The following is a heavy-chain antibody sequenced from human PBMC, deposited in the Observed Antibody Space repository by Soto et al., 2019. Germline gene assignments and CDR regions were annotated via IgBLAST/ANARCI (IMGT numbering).Heavy chain of an antibody. D-gene: IGHD3-3*01. V-gene: IGHV3-23*04. CDR2: VRGSNDNT. CDR1: GFIFGDYA. Sequence: EVQLVESGGNLVQPGGSLRLSCAASGFIFGDYAMSWVRQAPGKGLEWLSLVRGSNDNTYYADSVRGRFTISRDNSRNTLYLQMNSLRVDDTAIYHCAKDWTHLDYWGQGTLVTVSS. CDR3: AKDWTHLDY. J-gene: IGHJ4*02.